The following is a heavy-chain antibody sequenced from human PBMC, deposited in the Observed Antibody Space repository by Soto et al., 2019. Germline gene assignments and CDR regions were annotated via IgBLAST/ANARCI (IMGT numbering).Heavy chain of an antibody. V-gene: IGHV1-18*01. CDR1: GYTFSSYA. J-gene: IGHJ6*02. CDR3: ARDRNWDPMREYYYYYGMDV. Sequence: GASVKVSCKASGYTFSSYAISWVRQAPGQGLEWMGWISVYNGNTNYPQKFQGRVIMTTDTSTSTAYMELRSLRSDDTAVYYCARDRNWDPMREYYYYYGMDVWGQGTTVTVSS. CDR2: ISVYNGNT. D-gene: IGHD7-27*01.